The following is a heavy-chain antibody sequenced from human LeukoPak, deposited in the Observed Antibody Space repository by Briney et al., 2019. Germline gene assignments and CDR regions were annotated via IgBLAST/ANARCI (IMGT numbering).Heavy chain of an antibody. CDR1: GYTFTSYD. J-gene: IGHJ4*02. CDR2: MSPNSGDT. V-gene: IGHV1-8*01. D-gene: IGHD7-27*01. CDR3: ARGPPNWGYDY. Sequence: ASVKVSCTASGYTFTSYDFDWVRQATGQRPEWMGWMSPNSGDTGYAQKFQDRVTMTRNTSISTAYMELSSLRSDDTAVYYCARGPPNWGYDYWGPGTLVTVSS.